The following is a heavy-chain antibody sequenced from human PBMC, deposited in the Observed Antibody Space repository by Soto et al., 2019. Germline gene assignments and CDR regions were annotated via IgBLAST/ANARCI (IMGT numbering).Heavy chain of an antibody. CDR3: ARLPGVRGIFDGFNV. CDR1: GYSFAGYW. Sequence: GESLKISCKGSGYSFAGYWIGWVRQMPGKGLDWMGVIYPGDSDTRYSPSFHGQVTISADKSISTAYLQWSSLKASDTAMYFCARLPGVRGIFDGFNVWGQGTMVTVSS. D-gene: IGHD3-10*01. J-gene: IGHJ3*01. CDR2: IYPGDSDT. V-gene: IGHV5-51*01.